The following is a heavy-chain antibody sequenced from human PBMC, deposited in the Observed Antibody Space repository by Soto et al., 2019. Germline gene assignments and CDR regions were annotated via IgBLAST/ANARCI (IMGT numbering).Heavy chain of an antibody. CDR2: IFSNDEK. V-gene: IGHV2-26*01. CDR1: GFSLSNARMG. D-gene: IGHD6-19*01. J-gene: IGHJ6*02. CDR3: ARTGIEVAGNYYYYYGMDV. Sequence: PTLVNPTETLTLTCTVSGFSLSNARMGVSWIRQPPGKALEWLAHIFSNDEKSYSTSLKSRLTISKDTSKSQVVLTMTNMDPVDTATYYCARTGIEVAGNYYYYYGMDVWGQGTTVTVS.